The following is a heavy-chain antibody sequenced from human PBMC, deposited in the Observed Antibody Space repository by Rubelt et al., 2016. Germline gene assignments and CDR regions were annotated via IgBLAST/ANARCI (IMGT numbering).Heavy chain of an antibody. Sequence: QVQLQESGPGLVKPSETLSLTCTVSGGSISSYYWSWIRQPPGKGLEWIGYIYYSGSTNYNPPFKSRVTISVDTSKNQFSLKLSSVTAADTAVYYCARLIAVAGLYFDYWGQGTLVTVSS. V-gene: IGHV4-59*08. J-gene: IGHJ4*02. D-gene: IGHD6-19*01. CDR1: GGSISSYY. CDR3: ARLIAVAGLYFDY. CDR2: IYYSGST.